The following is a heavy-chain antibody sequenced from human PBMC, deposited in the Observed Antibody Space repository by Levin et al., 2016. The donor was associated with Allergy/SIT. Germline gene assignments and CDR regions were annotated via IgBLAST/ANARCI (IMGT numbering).Heavy chain of an antibody. Sequence: VRQAPGKGLEYVSAISSNGGSTYYADSVKGRFTISRDNSKNTLYLQMSSLRAEDTAVYYCVKDPVGIAAAGNYWGQGTLVTVSS. D-gene: IGHD6-13*01. CDR2: ISSNGGST. CDR3: VKDPVGIAAAGNY. J-gene: IGHJ4*02. V-gene: IGHV3-64D*06.